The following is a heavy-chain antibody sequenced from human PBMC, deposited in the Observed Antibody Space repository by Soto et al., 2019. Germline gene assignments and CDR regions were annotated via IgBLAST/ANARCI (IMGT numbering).Heavy chain of an antibody. V-gene: IGHV3-23*01. J-gene: IGHJ4*02. CDR1: GFTFSSYA. Sequence: GVSLRLSCAASGFTFSSYAMSWVRQAPGKGLEWVSAISGSGGSTYYADSVKGRFTISRDNSKNTLYLQMNSLRAEDTAVYYCAKDGYYYDSSGSIDYWGQGTLVTVSS. CDR3: AKDGYYYDSSGSIDY. CDR2: ISGSGGST. D-gene: IGHD3-22*01.